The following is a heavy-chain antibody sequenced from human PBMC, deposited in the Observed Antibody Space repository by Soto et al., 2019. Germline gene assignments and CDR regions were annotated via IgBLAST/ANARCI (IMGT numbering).Heavy chain of an antibody. CDR2: IYYNGSA. Sequence: SETLSLTCTVSCDSFTSVSDYWSWIRQPPGKGLEWIGYIYYNGSADYNPSLGSRVTISIDTSKNQFSLKLTSVTAADTAVYYCAKRGGFGYSCYHLDLWGQGTTVTVSS. J-gene: IGHJ6*02. V-gene: IGHV4-61*01. D-gene: IGHD2-21*01. CDR1: CDSFTSVSDY. CDR3: AKRGGFGYSCYHLDL.